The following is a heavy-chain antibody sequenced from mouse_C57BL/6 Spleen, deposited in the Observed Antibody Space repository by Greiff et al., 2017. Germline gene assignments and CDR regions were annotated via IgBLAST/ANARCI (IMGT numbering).Heavy chain of an antibody. D-gene: IGHD1-1*01. Sequence: VQLQQSGAELAKPGASVKLSCQASGYNFTSYWMHWVKQRPGQGLDWIGYINPGRGYTTYTQKFKDKATLNADKSSSTAYLQLSSLTYEDSAVYYCARGNLYYGSSYAMDYWGQGTSVTVSS. CDR1: GYNFTSYW. CDR3: ARGNLYYGSSYAMDY. V-gene: IGHV1-7*01. CDR2: INPGRGYT. J-gene: IGHJ4*01.